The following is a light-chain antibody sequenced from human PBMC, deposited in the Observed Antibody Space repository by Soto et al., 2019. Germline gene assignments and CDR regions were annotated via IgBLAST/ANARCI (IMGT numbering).Light chain of an antibody. CDR2: GAS. Sequence: IVMTQSPATLSVAPGERVTFSCRASQGISRKEAWYQHKPGQAPRLLISGASTGATGIPARFSGSGSGTEFTLTISSLQSEDCAIYYCQQYHTWPITFGGGTKVEIK. CDR3: QQYHTWPIT. J-gene: IGKJ4*01. V-gene: IGKV3-15*01. CDR1: QGISRK.